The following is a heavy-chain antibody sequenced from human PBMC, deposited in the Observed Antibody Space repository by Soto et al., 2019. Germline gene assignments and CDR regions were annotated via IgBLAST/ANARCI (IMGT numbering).Heavy chain of an antibody. CDR3: ARRSPPLTTSSFDF. CDR2: IHDSGTT. CDR1: GASISRGSYY. Sequence: QVLLQESGPGLVKPSQTLSVTCTVSGASISRGSYYWSWVRHHPGKGLEWIGYIHDSGTTYYNPSLKSPILISLDTSSNQFSLKLTSVTAADTAVYYCARRSPPLTTSSFDFWGQGLMVTVSS. V-gene: IGHV4-31*01. D-gene: IGHD3-10*01. J-gene: IGHJ3*01.